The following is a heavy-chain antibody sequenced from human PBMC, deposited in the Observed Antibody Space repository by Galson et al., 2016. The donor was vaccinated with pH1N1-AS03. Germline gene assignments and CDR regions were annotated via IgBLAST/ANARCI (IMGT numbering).Heavy chain of an antibody. D-gene: IGHD1-26*01. CDR1: GGSFRGTY. CDR3: ARDHLGAGPAFDY. Sequence: TLSLTCRDLGGSFRGTYWTWIRQTPGKGLEWIGYIFYSGGTYYNPSLKSRSATSLDTSKNQFSLQLKFVTPEDTAIYYCARDHLGAGPAFDYWGQGTLVTVSS. J-gene: IGHJ4*02. CDR2: IFYSGGT. V-gene: IGHV4-59*06.